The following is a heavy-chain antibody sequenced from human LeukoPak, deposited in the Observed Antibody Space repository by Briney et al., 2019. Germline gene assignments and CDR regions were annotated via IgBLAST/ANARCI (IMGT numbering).Heavy chain of an antibody. CDR3: ARGGIVGAIPFDY. V-gene: IGHV1-2*02. Sequence: ASVKVSCKASGYTFTGYYMHWVRQAPGQGLEWMGWINPSSGGTNYAQKFQGRVTMTRDTSISTAYMELSRLRSDDTAVYYCARGGIVGAIPFDYWGQGTLVTVSS. CDR1: GYTFTGYY. J-gene: IGHJ4*02. CDR2: INPSSGGT. D-gene: IGHD1-26*01.